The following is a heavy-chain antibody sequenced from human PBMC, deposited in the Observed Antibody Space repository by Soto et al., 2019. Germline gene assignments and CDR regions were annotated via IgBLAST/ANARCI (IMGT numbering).Heavy chain of an antibody. Sequence: QLQLQESGPGLVKPSETLSLTCTVSGGSISSSSYYWGWIRQPPGKGLEWIGSIYYSGSTYYNPSLKSRVTISVDTSKNQFSLKLSSVTAADTAVYYCARLLVRRSSTSHDYMDVWGKGTTVTVSS. D-gene: IGHD2-2*01. J-gene: IGHJ6*03. CDR1: GGSISSSSYY. CDR3: ARLLVRRSSTSHDYMDV. V-gene: IGHV4-39*01. CDR2: IYYSGST.